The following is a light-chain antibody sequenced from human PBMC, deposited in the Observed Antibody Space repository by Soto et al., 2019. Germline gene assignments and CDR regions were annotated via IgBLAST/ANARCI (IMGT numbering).Light chain of an antibody. CDR1: QSISYW. V-gene: IGKV1-5*01. CDR3: QQYKSYPLT. Sequence: DIQVTQFPSTLSASLGDRVTITCRASQSISYWLAWYQQKPGKAPKLLIYDASSLESGVPSRFSGGRSGTEFTLTISSLQPDDFATYYCQQYKSYPLTFGGGTKVDIK. CDR2: DAS. J-gene: IGKJ4*01.